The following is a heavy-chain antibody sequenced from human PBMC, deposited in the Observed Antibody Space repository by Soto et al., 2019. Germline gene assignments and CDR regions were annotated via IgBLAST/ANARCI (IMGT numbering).Heavy chain of an antibody. CDR3: ATERYSSGWYALSY. CDR1: GGSISSSSYY. V-gene: IGHV4-39*02. J-gene: IGHJ4*02. D-gene: IGHD6-19*01. CDR2: IYYSGST. Sequence: QLQLQESGPGLVKPSETLSLTCTVSGGSISSSSYYWGWIRQPPGKGLEWIGSIYYSGSTYYNPSLKSRVTISVDTSKNQFSLKLSSVTAADTAVYYCATERYSSGWYALSYWGQGTLVTVSS.